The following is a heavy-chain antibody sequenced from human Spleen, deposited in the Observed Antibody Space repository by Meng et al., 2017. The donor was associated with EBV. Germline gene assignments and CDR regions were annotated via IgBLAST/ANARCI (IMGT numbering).Heavy chain of an antibody. CDR3: AIGITFFGVVRS. J-gene: IGHJ4*02. CDR2: NFTMFRTT. V-gene: IGHV1-69*06. CDR1: GGCFSSHA. Sequence: SGAEGTMPGSSVGVACKALGGCFSSHALSWVRPAPGQGLEWMAGNFTMFRTTNKTKKFQGRVTVTADRSTNTAYMELSRLRSEDTAVYYCAIGITFFGVVRSWGQGTLVTVSS. D-gene: IGHD3-3*01.